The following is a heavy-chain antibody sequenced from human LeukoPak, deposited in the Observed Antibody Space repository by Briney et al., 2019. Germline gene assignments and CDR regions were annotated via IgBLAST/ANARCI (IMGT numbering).Heavy chain of an antibody. CDR3: ARGGTPGFSTGRIDY. D-gene: IGHD6-19*01. CDR2: LYGAGST. Sequence: PGGSLRLSCAASGLNVSSNYMSWVRQAPGKGLEWVSALYGAGSTYYADSVKGRFTISRHDSQNTLFLQMNSLRAEDTAVYYCARGGTPGFSTGRIDYWGQGTLVTVSS. J-gene: IGHJ4*02. CDR1: GLNVSSNY. V-gene: IGHV3-53*04.